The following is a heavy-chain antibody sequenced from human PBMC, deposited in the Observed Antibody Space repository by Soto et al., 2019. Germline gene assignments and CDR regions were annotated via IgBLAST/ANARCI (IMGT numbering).Heavy chain of an antibody. V-gene: IGHV3-23*01. D-gene: IGHD2-15*01. CDR3: ARELGYCSGGNCYMEGAFDI. J-gene: IGHJ3*02. Sequence: GGSLRLSCAASGSTFSSYAMGWVRQAPGKGLEWVSVISGSGDSTYYADSVKGRFTISRDNSKNTLYLQMNSLRAEDTAVYYCARELGYCSGGNCYMEGAFDIWGQGTMVTVSS. CDR1: GSTFSSYA. CDR2: ISGSGDST.